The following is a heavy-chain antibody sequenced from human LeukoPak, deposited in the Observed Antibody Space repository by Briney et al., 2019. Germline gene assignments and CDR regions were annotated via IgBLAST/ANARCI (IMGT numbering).Heavy chain of an antibody. CDR3: ARIAVAGTRLDY. V-gene: IGHV3-21*01. Sequence: GGSLGLSCAASGFTFSSYSMNWVRQAPGKGLEWVSSISSSSSYIYYADSVKGRFTISRDNAKNSLYLQMNSLRAEDTAVYYCARIAVAGTRLDYWGQGTLVTVSS. CDR2: ISSSSSYI. D-gene: IGHD6-19*01. CDR1: GFTFSSYS. J-gene: IGHJ4*02.